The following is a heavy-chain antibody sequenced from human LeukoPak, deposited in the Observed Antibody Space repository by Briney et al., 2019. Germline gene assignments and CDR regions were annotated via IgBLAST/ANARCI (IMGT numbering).Heavy chain of an antibody. J-gene: IGHJ6*03. CDR2: IYYSGST. Sequence: PGGSLRLSCAASGFTFSSYSMNWARQAPGKGLEWIGYIYYSGSTNYNPSLKSRVTISVDTSKNQFSLKLSSVTAADTAVYYCAREGGYGGPYYYYYMDVWGKGTTVTVSS. V-gene: IGHV4-59*01. CDR3: AREGGYGGPYYYYYMDV. CDR1: GFTFSSYS. D-gene: IGHD1-26*01.